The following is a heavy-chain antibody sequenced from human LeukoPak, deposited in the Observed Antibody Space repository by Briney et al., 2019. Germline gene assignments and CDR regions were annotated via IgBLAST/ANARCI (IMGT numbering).Heavy chain of an antibody. J-gene: IGHJ5*02. CDR3: ARAVSVASLSGWFDP. D-gene: IGHD2-21*01. CDR1: GYTFTSYG. V-gene: IGHV1-18*01. Sequence: GASVKVSCKASGYTFTSYGISWVRQAPGQGVEWMGWISAYNGNTNYAQKLQGRVTMNTDTSPSTAYMELRSLRSDDTAVYYCARAVSVASLSGWFDPWGQGTLVTVSS. CDR2: ISAYNGNT.